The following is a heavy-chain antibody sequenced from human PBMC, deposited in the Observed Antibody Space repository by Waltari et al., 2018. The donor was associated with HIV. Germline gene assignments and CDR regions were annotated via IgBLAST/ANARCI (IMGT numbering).Heavy chain of an antibody. CDR1: GDSMKASF. V-gene: IGHV4-59*01. CDR2: LRDNGQT. D-gene: IGHD2-21*01. CDR3: AKMSAIAPGTPGRVDH. J-gene: IGHJ5*02. Sequence: QVQLQESGPGLVKPSGTLSLSCVVSGDSMKASFWTWFRQPPERGLDYIAYLRDNGQTNYSPSFKSRVVLSIDTSKNQVSLKLHSVTTADTGVYYCAKMSAIAPGTPGRVDHWGRGALVTVSS.